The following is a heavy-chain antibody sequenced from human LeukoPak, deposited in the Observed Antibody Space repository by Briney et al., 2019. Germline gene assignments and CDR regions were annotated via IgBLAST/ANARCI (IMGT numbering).Heavy chain of an antibody. D-gene: IGHD5-18*01. Sequence: GASVKVSCKASGYTFINYAITWVRQAPGRGPEWMGWISAYNGNTNYAQNLQGRVTMTTDTSTSTAYMELRSLSSDDTAVYYCARVYNSFGLLYWGQGTLVTVSS. CDR3: ARVYNSFGLLY. J-gene: IGHJ4*02. V-gene: IGHV1-18*01. CDR2: ISAYNGNT. CDR1: GYTFINYA.